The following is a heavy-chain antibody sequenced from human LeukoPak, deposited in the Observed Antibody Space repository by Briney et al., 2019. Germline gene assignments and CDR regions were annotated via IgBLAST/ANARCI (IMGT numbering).Heavy chain of an antibody. V-gene: IGHV4-39*01. CDR3: ARHHSPRAVAGYDY. Sequence: SETLSLTCAVSGGSISSSSSSYYWGWVRQTPRKGLEWIGSIYHSGSTYYNPSLKGRLTISVDRSKNQFSLRLSSVTAADTAVYYCARHHSPRAVAGYDYWGQGTLVTVSS. CDR1: GGSISSSSSSYY. CDR2: IYHSGST. J-gene: IGHJ4*02. D-gene: IGHD6-19*01.